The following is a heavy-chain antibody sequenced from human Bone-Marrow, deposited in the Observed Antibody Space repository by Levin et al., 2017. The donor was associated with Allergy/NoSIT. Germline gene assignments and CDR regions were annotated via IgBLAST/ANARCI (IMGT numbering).Heavy chain of an antibody. CDR3: ASLHQISGYYPEYFQH. CDR1: GGSISSSSYY. V-gene: IGHV4-39*01. Sequence: ASQTLSLTCTVSGGSISSSSYYWGWIRQPPGKGLEWIGSIYYSGSTYYNPSLKSRVTISVDTSKNQFSLKLSSVTAADTAVYYCASLHQISGYYPEYFQHWGQGTLVTVSS. D-gene: IGHD3-22*01. CDR2: IYYSGST. J-gene: IGHJ1*01.